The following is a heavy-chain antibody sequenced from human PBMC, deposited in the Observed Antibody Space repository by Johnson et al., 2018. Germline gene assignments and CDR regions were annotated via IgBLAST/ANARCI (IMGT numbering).Heavy chain of an antibody. V-gene: IGHV3-9*01. CDR3: DKDYGREANRSVWAQIYYVDY. CDR1: GFNFDDYA. D-gene: IGHD3-10*01. Sequence: VQLVQSGGGLVQPGRSLRLSCAASGFNFDDYAMHWVRQAPGKGLEWVAGISWSSGSINYVDSVKGRFNISRDNVKNSLYMQMNSLKPEDTALYYCDKDYGREANRSVWAQIYYVDYWGQGTLVTVSS. CDR2: ISWSSGSI. J-gene: IGHJ4*02.